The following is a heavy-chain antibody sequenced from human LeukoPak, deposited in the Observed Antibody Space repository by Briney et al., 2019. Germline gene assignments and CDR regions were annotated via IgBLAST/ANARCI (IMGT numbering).Heavy chain of an antibody. CDR3: AKYKQPLATGIASCYNDY. Sequence: GGSLRLSCAASGFTFSSYGMHWVRQAPGKGLEWVAAISYDGSNKYYAGSVTGRFTIYRDNSKNTLYLQMNSLRAEDTAVYYCAKYKQPLATGIASCYNDYWGQGSLVTVSS. CDR1: GFTFSSYG. V-gene: IGHV3-30*18. CDR2: ISYDGSNK. J-gene: IGHJ4*02. D-gene: IGHD2-2*02.